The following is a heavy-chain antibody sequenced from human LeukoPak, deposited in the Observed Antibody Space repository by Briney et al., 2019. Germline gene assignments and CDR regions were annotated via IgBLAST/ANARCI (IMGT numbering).Heavy chain of an antibody. J-gene: IGHJ4*02. V-gene: IGHV3-48*01. CDR3: DTYYDFWSGSTPNP. Sequence: GGSLRLSCAASGFTFSSYSMNWVRQAPGKGLEWVSYISSSSSTIYYADSVKGRFTISRDNAKNSLYLQMNSLRAEDTAVYYCDTYYDFWSGSTPNPWGQGTLVTVSS. CDR1: GFTFSSYS. CDR2: ISSSSSTI. D-gene: IGHD3-3*01.